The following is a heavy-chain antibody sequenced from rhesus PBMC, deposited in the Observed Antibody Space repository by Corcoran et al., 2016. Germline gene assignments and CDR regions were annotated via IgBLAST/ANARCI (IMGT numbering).Heavy chain of an antibody. V-gene: IGHV2-174*01. D-gene: IGHD3-3*01. CDR3: ARGHYYNIWTGFDV. CDR2: IYWDDDK. Sequence: QVTLKESGPALVKPTQTLTLTCTFSGFSLTTSGMGVGWIRSPPGKALEWLALIYWDDDKRYSTSLKSRLTISKDTSKNQVVLTMTNMDPVDTATYYCARGHYYNIWTGFDVWGPGVLVTVSS. J-gene: IGHJ5-1*01. CDR1: GFSLTTSGMG.